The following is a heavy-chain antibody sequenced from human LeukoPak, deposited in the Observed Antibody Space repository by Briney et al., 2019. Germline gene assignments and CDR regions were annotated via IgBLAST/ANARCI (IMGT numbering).Heavy chain of an antibody. V-gene: IGHV1-18*01. D-gene: IGHD3-10*01. CDR3: ARRRYYGSGSHYYYYYMDV. CDR1: GYTFTSYG. CDR2: ISAYNGNT. Sequence: GASVKVSCKASGYTFTSYGISWVRQAPRQGLEWMGWISAYNGNTNYAQKLQGRVTMTTDTSTSTAYMELRSLRSDDTAVYYCARRRYYGSGSHYYYYYMDVRGKGTTVTVSS. J-gene: IGHJ6*03.